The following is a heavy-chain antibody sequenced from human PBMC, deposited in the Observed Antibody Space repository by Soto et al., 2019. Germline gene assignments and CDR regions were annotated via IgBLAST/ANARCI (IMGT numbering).Heavy chain of an antibody. CDR1: GFTFSSYA. CDR2: ISYDGSNK. V-gene: IGHV3-30-3*01. Sequence: GWSLRLSCAASGFTFSSYAMHWVRQAPGKGLEWVAFISYDGSNKYYADSVKGRFTISRDNSKNTLYLQMNSLRAEDTAVYYCARDRYDILTGFQDAFDIWGEGTMVTVSS. CDR3: ARDRYDILTGFQDAFDI. D-gene: IGHD3-9*01. J-gene: IGHJ3*02.